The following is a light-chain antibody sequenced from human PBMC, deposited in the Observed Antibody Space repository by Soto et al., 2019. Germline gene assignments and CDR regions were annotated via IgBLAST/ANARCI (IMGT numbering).Light chain of an antibody. J-gene: IGKJ5*01. Sequence: EIVLTQSPATLSLSPGESATLSCRASRSVSNYLAWYQQKPGQAPRLLIYDASNRATGIPARFSGSGSGTDFSLTISSLEPEDFAVYYCQQRSNWPLITFGQGTRLEIK. CDR1: RSVSNY. V-gene: IGKV3-11*01. CDR3: QQRSNWPLIT. CDR2: DAS.